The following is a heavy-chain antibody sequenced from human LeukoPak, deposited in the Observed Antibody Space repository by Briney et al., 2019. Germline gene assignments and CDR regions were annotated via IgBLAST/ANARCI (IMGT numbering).Heavy chain of an antibody. CDR3: ARSTTGLFSH. V-gene: IGHV3-20*04. CDR2: INWNGGRT. J-gene: IGHJ4*02. D-gene: IGHD4-11*01. CDR1: GFTFDDYS. Sequence: GGSLRLSCAASGFTFDDYSMSWVRQAPGKGLEWVSDINWNGGRTIYADSVKGRFTISRDDARDSLYLQMNSLRVEDTALYYCARSTTGLFSHWGQGTLVTVSS.